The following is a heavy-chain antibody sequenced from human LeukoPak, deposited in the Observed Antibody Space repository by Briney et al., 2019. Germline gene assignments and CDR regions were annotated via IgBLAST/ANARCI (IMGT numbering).Heavy chain of an antibody. CDR3: ARGRQTYYYDSSGNGPFDY. D-gene: IGHD3-22*01. J-gene: IGHJ4*02. CDR1: GGSFSGYY. Sequence: SETLSLTCAVYGGSFSGYYWSWIRQPPGKGLEWIGEINHSGSTNYNPSLKHQVTIPVDTSKNQFSLKLSPVTAADTAVYYCARGRQTYYYDSSGNGPFDYWGQGTLVSVCS. V-gene: IGHV4-34*01. CDR2: INHSGST.